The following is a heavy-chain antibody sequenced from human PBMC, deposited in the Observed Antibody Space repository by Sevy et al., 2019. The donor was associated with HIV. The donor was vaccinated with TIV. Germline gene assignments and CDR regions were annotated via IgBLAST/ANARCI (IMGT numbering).Heavy chain of an antibody. V-gene: IGHV3-7*03. J-gene: IGHJ6*03. CDR2: IKQDGSEK. D-gene: IGHD6-13*01. CDR1: GFTFSSYW. Sequence: GGSLRLSCAASGFTFSSYWMSWVRQAPGKGLEWVANIKQDGSEKYYVDSVKGRFTTSRDNAKNSLYLQMNSLRAEDTAVYYCARDDRIAAAERDYYYYMDVWGKGTTVTVSS. CDR3: ARDDRIAAAERDYYYYMDV.